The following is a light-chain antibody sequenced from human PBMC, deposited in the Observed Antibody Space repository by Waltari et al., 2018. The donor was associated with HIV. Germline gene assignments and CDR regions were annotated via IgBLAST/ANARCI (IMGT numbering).Light chain of an antibody. CDR1: STNIGANYA. Sequence: QSVLTHPPSVSGAPGQRATISCTRTSTNIGANYAVHWYQHLPVTAPKLLIFDNNNRPTGVPDRFSGSKSGTSASLVITGLQADDEADYYCLSYDSRLSGSVFGPETRVTVL. V-gene: IGLV1-40*01. CDR2: DNN. CDR3: LSYDSRLSGSV. J-gene: IGLJ1*01.